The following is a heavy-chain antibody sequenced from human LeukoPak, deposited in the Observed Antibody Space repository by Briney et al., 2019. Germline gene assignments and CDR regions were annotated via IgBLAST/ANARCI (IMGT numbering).Heavy chain of an antibody. V-gene: IGHV3-64*01. J-gene: IGHJ4*02. Sequence: PGGSLRLSCAASGFTFSSYAMHWVRQAPGKGLEYVSAISSNGGSTYYANSVKGRFTISRDNSKNTLYLQMGSLRAEDMAVYYCARGVAAAGTFDYWGQGTLVTVSS. CDR3: ARGVAAAGTFDY. CDR1: GFTFSSYA. CDR2: ISSNGGST. D-gene: IGHD6-13*01.